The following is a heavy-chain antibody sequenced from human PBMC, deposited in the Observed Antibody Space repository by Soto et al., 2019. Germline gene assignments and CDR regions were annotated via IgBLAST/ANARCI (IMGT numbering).Heavy chain of an antibody. D-gene: IGHD6-13*01. CDR1: GFSFSTYW. Sequence: DVQLVESGGGLAQPGGSLRLSCTASGFSFSTYWMHWVRQVPGKGPGWVSRISGDGNTTTYADSVKGRFTISRDNANNILYLEMNTLRAEDTAVYHFTRGPRVDSAGTGAHWGQGTLVTVSS. J-gene: IGHJ4*02. CDR3: TRGPRVDSAGTGAH. CDR2: ISGDGNTT. V-gene: IGHV3-74*03.